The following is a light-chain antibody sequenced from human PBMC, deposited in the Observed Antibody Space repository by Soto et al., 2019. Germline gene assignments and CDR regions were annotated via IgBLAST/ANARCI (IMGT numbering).Light chain of an antibody. J-gene: IGKJ1*01. CDR2: KAS. V-gene: IGKV1-5*03. CDR3: PHYNSYSEA. Sequence: DIQMTQSPSTLSGSVGDSVTITCRASQTISSWLAWYQQKPGKAPKLLIYKASTFKSGVPSRFSGSGSGTEFHLTISSLHPDDFATYYCPHYNSYSEAFGQGTKVEL. CDR1: QTISSW.